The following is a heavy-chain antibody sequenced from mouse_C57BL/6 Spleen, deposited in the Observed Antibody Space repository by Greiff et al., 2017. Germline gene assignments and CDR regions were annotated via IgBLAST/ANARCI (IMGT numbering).Heavy chain of an antibody. CDR3: AREGVYYYGSSYGYFDV. V-gene: IGHV1-52*01. CDR2: IDPSDSET. J-gene: IGHJ1*03. CDR1: GYTFTSYW. D-gene: IGHD1-1*01. Sequence: QVQLQQPGAELVRPGSSVKLSCKASGYTFTSYWMHWVKQRPIQGLEWIGNIDPSDSETHYNQKFKDKATLTVDKSSSTAYMQLSSLTSEDSAVYYCAREGVYYYGSSYGYFDVWGTGTTVTVSS.